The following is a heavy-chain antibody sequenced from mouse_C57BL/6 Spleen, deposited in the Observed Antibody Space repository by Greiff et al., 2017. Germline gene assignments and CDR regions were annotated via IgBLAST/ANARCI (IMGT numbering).Heavy chain of an antibody. CDR2: INPNYGTT. J-gene: IGHJ4*01. CDR1: GYSFTDYN. V-gene: IGHV1-39*01. D-gene: IGHD1-1*01. Sequence: VHVKQSGPELVKPGASVKISCKASGYSFTDYNMNWVKQSNGKSLEWIGVINPNYGTTSYNQKFKGKATLTVDQSSSTAYMQLNSLTSEDSAVYYCARRYYGSPYYYAMDYWGQGTSVTVSS. CDR3: ARRYYGSPYYYAMDY.